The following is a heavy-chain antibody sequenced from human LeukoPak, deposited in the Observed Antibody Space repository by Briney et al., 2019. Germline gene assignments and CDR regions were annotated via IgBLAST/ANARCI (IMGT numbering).Heavy chain of an antibody. Sequence: SETLSLTCTVSGGSISSSSYYWGWIRQPPGKGLEWIGSIYYSGSTYYNPSLKSRVTISVDTSKNQFSLKLSSVTAADTAVYYCARDRTGFEYWGQGTLVTVSS. J-gene: IGHJ4*02. V-gene: IGHV4-39*07. CDR1: GGSISSSSYY. CDR3: ARDRTGFEY. D-gene: IGHD1-14*01. CDR2: IYYSGST.